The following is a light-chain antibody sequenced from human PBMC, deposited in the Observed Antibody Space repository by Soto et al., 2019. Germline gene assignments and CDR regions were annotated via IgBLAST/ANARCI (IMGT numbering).Light chain of an antibody. J-gene: IGLJ3*02. CDR2: TNN. V-gene: IGLV1-44*01. CDR3: AAWDDSRKGGV. CDR1: SSNIGSRT. Sequence: QSVLTQPPSASGTPGQRVTISCSGTSSNIGSRTVNWYQQLPGTAPKLLIYTNNQRPSGVPDRFSGSKSGTSASLAISGLQSEDEADYYCAAWDDSRKGGVFGGGTKLTVL.